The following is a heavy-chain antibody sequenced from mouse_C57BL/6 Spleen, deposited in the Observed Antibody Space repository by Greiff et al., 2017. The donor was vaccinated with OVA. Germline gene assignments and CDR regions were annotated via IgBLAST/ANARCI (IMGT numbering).Heavy chain of an antibody. V-gene: IGHV1-55*01. Sequence: VQLQQPGAELVKPGASVKMSCKASGYTFTSYWITWVKQRPGQGLEWIGDIYPGSGSTNYNEKFKSKATLTVDTSSSTAYMQLSSLTSEDSAVYYCARAGSSYEGAWFAYWGQGTLVTVSA. CDR1: GYTFTSYW. CDR3: ARAGSSYEGAWFAY. CDR2: IYPGSGST. J-gene: IGHJ3*01. D-gene: IGHD1-1*01.